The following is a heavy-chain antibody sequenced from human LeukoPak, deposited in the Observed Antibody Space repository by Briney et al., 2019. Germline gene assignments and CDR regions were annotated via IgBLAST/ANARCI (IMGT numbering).Heavy chain of an antibody. V-gene: IGHV3-30-3*01. D-gene: IGHD3-3*01. CDR1: GFTFSSYV. J-gene: IGHJ4*02. CDR2: ISYDGSNK. CDR3: ARDCSYDFWSGYSGGYFDY. Sequence: GGSLRLSCAASGFTFSSYVMHWVRQAPGKGLEWVAVISYDGSNKYYADSVKGRFTISRDNSKNTLYLQMNSLRAEDTAVYYCARDCSYDFWSGYSGGYFDYWGQGALVTVSS.